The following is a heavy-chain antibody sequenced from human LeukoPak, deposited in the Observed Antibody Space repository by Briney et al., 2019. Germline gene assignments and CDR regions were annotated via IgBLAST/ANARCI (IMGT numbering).Heavy chain of an antibody. CDR3: ARVWSTVNSGLNYFDP. Sequence: ASVKVSCTASGYTFTASYLHWVRQAPGQGLEWMGWINANSGATQYGQKFQDRVTMTRDTSISTAYMEVSRLTSDDTAVYYCARVWSTVNSGLNYFDPWGQGALVTVSS. V-gene: IGHV1-2*02. CDR1: GYTFTASY. J-gene: IGHJ5*02. CDR2: INANSGAT. D-gene: IGHD6-19*01.